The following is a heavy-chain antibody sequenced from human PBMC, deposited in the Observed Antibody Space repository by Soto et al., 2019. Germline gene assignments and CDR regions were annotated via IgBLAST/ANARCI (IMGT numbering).Heavy chain of an antibody. D-gene: IGHD3-16*01. V-gene: IGHV1-18*01. CDR1: GYTFIRYG. CDR2: ISPYNDQT. Sequence: QVQLVQSASEVMKPGASVKVSCKASGYTFIRYGITWVRQAPGQRLEWMGWISPYNDQTIYAQKLQGRLTMTADTSTRKVYMQWRSLKSDDTAVYYCARGGYYDTVWGKLSPYGLDVWGQGTSVTVSS. CDR3: ARGGYYDTVWGKLSPYGLDV. J-gene: IGHJ6*02.